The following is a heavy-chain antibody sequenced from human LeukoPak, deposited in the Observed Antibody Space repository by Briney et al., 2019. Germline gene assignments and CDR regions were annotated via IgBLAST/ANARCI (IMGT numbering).Heavy chain of an antibody. J-gene: IGHJ4*02. CDR2: ISRSSSAI. CDR1: GVTFSTYS. Sequence: GGSLRLSCEASGVTFSTYSMNWVRHAPGMGLEGVSFISRSSSAIYYADSVRGRFTISRDDAKNSLYLQMNSLRDGDTAVYYCATYSSGWYLVYWGQGTLVTVSS. V-gene: IGHV3-48*02. D-gene: IGHD6-19*01. CDR3: ATYSSGWYLVY.